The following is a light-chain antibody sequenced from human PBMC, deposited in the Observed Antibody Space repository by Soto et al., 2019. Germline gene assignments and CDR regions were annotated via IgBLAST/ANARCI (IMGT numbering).Light chain of an antibody. CDR2: AAS. J-gene: IGKJ1*01. CDR1: QGINSY. Sequence: DIQLTQSPSVLSESVGDGVTITCRASQGINSYLAWYQQKPGKVPKLLIYAASTLHSGVPSRFSGSGSRTEFTLTISSLQPEDFATYYCQQLNSYPRTFGQGTKVEIK. CDR3: QQLNSYPRT. V-gene: IGKV1-9*01.